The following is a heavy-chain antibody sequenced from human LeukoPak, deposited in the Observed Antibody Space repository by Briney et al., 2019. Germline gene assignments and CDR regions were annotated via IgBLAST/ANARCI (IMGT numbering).Heavy chain of an antibody. V-gene: IGHV1-2*02. CDR3: ARVRGYSYGLSAAFDI. CDR1: GYTFTGYY. Sequence: ASVKVSCKASGYTFTGYYMHWVRQAPGQGLEWMGWINPNSGGTNYAQKFQGRVTMIRDTSISTAYMELSRLRSDDTAVYYCARVRGYSYGLSAAFDIWGQGTMVTVSS. J-gene: IGHJ3*02. D-gene: IGHD5-18*01. CDR2: INPNSGGT.